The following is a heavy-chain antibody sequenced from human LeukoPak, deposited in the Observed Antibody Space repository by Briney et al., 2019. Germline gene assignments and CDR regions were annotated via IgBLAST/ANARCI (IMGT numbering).Heavy chain of an antibody. J-gene: IGHJ6*02. CDR1: GDSVSSNSAA. CDR2: TYYKSKWYN. Sequence: SQTLSLTCAVSGDSVSSNSAAWNWIRQSPSRGLEWLGRTYYKSKWYNDYAVSVKGRITLNSDTSKNQFSLQLNSVTPEDTAVYYCTKTGVGSGSHYYYYGMDDWGQGTTVTVSS. V-gene: IGHV6-1*01. D-gene: IGHD1-26*01. CDR3: TKTGVGSGSHYYYYGMDD.